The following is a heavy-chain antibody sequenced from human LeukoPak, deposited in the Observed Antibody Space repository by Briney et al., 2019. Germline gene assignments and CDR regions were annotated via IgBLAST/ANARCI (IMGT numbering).Heavy chain of an antibody. CDR3: ARDSDYGDYYYYGMDV. CDR2: IYSGGST. J-gene: IGHJ6*02. V-gene: IGHV3-53*01. D-gene: IGHD4-17*01. Sequence: PGGSLRLSCAASGFTVSSNYMSWVRQAPGKGLEWVSVIYSGGSTYYADSVKGRFTISRDNSKNTLYLQMNSLRAEDTAVYYCARDSDYGDYYYYGMDVWGQGTTVTDSS. CDR1: GFTVSSNY.